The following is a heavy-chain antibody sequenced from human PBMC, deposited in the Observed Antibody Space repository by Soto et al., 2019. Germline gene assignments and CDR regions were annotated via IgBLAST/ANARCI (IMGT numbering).Heavy chain of an antibody. CDR1: GYTFTSYG. CDR2: ISAYHGNT. D-gene: IGHD5-18*01. V-gene: IGHV1-18*01. CDR3: ENRGYSYGFVIY. Sequence: ASVKVSCKASGYTFTSYGISWVRQAPGQGLEWMGWISAYHGNTNYAQKLQGRVTITTDKSTSTAYMELRSLRSEDTAVYYCENRGYSYGFVIYWGQGTLVTVSS. J-gene: IGHJ4*02.